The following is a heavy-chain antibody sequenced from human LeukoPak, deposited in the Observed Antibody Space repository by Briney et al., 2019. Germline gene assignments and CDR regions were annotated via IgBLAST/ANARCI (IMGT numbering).Heavy chain of an antibody. CDR1: GYTFTCYY. D-gene: IGHD6-19*01. CDR3: AREYSGSSSGWSYYYYGMDV. Sequence: ASVKVSCKASGYTFTCYYMHWVRQAPGQGLEWMGWINPNSGGTNYAQKFQGWVTMTRDTSISTAYMELSRLRSDDTAVYYCAREYSGSSSGWSYYYYGMDVWGQGTTVTVSS. J-gene: IGHJ6*02. V-gene: IGHV1-2*04. CDR2: INPNSGGT.